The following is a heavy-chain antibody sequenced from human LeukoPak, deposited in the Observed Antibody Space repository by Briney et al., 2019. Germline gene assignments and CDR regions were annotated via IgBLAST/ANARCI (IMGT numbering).Heavy chain of an antibody. CDR2: INHSGST. CDR1: GGSFSGYY. Sequence: PSETLSLTCAVYGGSFSGYYWSWIRQPPGKGLEWIGEINHSGSTNYNPSLKSRVTISVDTSKNQFSLKLSSVTAADTAVYYCARVGGIVGAAWGQGTLVTVSS. J-gene: IGHJ4*02. V-gene: IGHV4-34*01. CDR3: ARVGGIVGAA. D-gene: IGHD1-26*01.